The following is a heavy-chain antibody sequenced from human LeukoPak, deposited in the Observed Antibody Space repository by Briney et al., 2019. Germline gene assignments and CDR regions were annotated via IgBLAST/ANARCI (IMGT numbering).Heavy chain of an antibody. D-gene: IGHD3-9*01. J-gene: IGHJ4*02. CDR2: INQDESEK. V-gene: IGHV3-7*01. Sequence: GGSLRLSCAASGFTFSTYWMGWVRQTPGKGLEWVANINQDESEKKYVDSVKGRFTISRDNARNSLYLQMNSLRAEDTAVYYCARVEDYDILTGFDYWGQGTLVTVSS. CDR1: GFTFSTYW. CDR3: ARVEDYDILTGFDY.